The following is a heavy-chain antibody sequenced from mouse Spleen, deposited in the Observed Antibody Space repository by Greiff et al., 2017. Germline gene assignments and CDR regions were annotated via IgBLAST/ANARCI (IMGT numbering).Heavy chain of an antibody. V-gene: IGHV1-87*01. J-gene: IGHJ2*01. CDR1: GYTFTSYW. CDR3: ARDYDCLGY. Sequence: VMLVESGAELARPGASVKLSCKASGYTFTSYWMQWVKQRPGQGLEWIGAIYPGDGDTRYTQKFKGKATLTAAKSSSTAYMQLSSLASEDSAVYYCARDYDCLGYWGQGTTLTVSS. CDR2: IYPGDGDT. D-gene: IGHD2-4*01.